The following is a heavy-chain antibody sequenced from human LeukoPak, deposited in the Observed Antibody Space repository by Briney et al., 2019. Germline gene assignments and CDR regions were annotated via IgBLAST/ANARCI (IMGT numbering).Heavy chain of an antibody. J-gene: IGHJ3*02. CDR2: IYYSGST. Sequence: PSETLSLTCTVSGCSISSYDWSWIRQPPGKGLEWIGYIYYSGSTNYNPSLKSRVPISVDTSKNQFSLKLSSVTAADTAVYYCARDGVVASPGAFDIWGQGTMVTVSS. D-gene: IGHD2-15*01. CDR3: ARDGVVASPGAFDI. V-gene: IGHV4-59*01. CDR1: GCSISSYD.